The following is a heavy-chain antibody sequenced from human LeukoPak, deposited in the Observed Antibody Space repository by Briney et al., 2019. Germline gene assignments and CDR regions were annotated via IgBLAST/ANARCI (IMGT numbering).Heavy chain of an antibody. CDR3: ARAICSSTSCYTDGFDY. D-gene: IGHD2-2*02. V-gene: IGHV1-2*02. CDR1: GYTFTGYY. J-gene: IGHJ4*02. CDR2: INPNSGGT. Sequence: ASVKVSCKASGYTFTGYYMHWVRQAPGQGLEWMGCINPNSGGTNYAQKFQGRVTMTRDTSISTAYMELSRLRSDDTAVYYCARAICSSTSCYTDGFDYWGQGTLVTVSS.